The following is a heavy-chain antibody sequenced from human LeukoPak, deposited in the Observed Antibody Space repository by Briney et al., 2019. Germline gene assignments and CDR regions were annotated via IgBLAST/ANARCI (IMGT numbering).Heavy chain of an antibody. CDR1: GFTFSSYS. CDR3: ARMGRYYYDSSGYNRVASGGIDY. V-gene: IGHV3-21*01. CDR2: ISSSSSYI. J-gene: IGHJ4*02. Sequence: GGSLRLSCAASGFTFSSYSMNWVRQAPGKGLEWVSSISSSSSYIYYADSVKGRFTISRDNAKNSLYLQMNSLRAEDTAVYYCARMGRYYYDSSGYNRVASGGIDYWGQGTLVTVSS. D-gene: IGHD3-22*01.